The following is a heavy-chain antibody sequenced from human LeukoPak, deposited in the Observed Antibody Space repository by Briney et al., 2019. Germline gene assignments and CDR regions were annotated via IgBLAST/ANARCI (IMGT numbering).Heavy chain of an antibody. Sequence: GASVKVSCKASGYTFTSYDINWVRQATGQGLEWMGWMNPNTGNTGYAQKFQGRVSLTRNTSISTAYMELSSLRSEDTAVYYCARDPRNWGMDYWGQGTLVTASS. CDR1: GYTFTSYD. CDR3: ARDPRNWGMDY. J-gene: IGHJ4*02. D-gene: IGHD7-27*01. V-gene: IGHV1-8*01. CDR2: MNPNTGNT.